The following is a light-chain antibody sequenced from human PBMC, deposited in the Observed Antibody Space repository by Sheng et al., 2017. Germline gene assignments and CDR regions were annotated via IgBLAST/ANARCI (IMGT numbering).Light chain of an antibody. CDR2: EVN. V-gene: IGLV2-18*02. CDR3: SSYTSSTTVL. CDR1: SNDVGAYNR. J-gene: IGLJ2*01. Sequence: QSALTQPPSVSGSTGQSVAISCTGTSNDVGAYNRVSWYQQPPGTAPKLIIYEVNSRPSGVPDRFSGSKSGNTASLTISGLQAEDEADYYCSSYTSSTTVLFGGGTKLTVL.